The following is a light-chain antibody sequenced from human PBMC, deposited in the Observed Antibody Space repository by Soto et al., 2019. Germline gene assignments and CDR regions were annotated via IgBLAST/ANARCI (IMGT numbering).Light chain of an antibody. Sequence: EVVMTQSPATLSVSPGEGATLSCRASQSVTSSYLAWYQQKPGKAPRLLIYGASTRATGIPDRFSGSGSGTDFTLTISRLEPEDFAVYWCQQYDSSPRTFGQGTKVDIK. CDR1: QSVTSSY. CDR3: QQYDSSPRT. CDR2: GAS. V-gene: IGKV3-20*01. J-gene: IGKJ1*01.